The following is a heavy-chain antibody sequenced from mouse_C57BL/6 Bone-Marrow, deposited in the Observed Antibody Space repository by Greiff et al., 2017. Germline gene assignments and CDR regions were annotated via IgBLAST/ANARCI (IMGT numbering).Heavy chain of an antibody. CDR3: ARYPLYYGSSYGNYFDY. J-gene: IGHJ2*01. CDR2: IYPRSGNT. Sequence: QVQLQQSGAELARPGASVKLSCKASGYTFTSYGISWVKQRTGQGLEWIGEIYPRSGNTYYNEKFKGKATLTADKSSSTAYMELRSLTSEDSAVYFCARYPLYYGSSYGNYFDYWGQGTTLTVSS. V-gene: IGHV1-81*01. D-gene: IGHD1-1*01. CDR1: GYTFTSYG.